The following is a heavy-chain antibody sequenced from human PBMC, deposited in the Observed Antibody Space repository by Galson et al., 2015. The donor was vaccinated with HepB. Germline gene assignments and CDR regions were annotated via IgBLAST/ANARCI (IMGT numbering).Heavy chain of an antibody. CDR2: ISTNSGDT. V-gene: IGHV1-18*04. J-gene: IGHJ4*02. Sequence: SVKVSCKASGYTFTVNGISWVRQAPGQGLEWLGWISTNSGDTKYIQRLQGRVTMTRDTSTSTAYMGLRRLRSDDTAVYYCARDRSHSLDYWGQGTLVTVSS. CDR1: GYTFTVNG. D-gene: IGHD3-16*02. CDR3: ARDRSHSLDY.